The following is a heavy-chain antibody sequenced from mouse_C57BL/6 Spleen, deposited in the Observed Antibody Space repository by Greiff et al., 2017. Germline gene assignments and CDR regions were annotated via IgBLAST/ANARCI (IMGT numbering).Heavy chain of an antibody. Sequence: QVQLQQSGAELVMPGASVKLSCKASGYTFTSYWMHWVKQRPGQGLEWIGEIDPSDSYTNYNQKFKGKSTLTVDKSSSTAYMQLSSLTSEDSAVYYCARFTTVVLDYWGQGTTLTVSS. V-gene: IGHV1-69*01. J-gene: IGHJ2*01. D-gene: IGHD1-1*01. CDR1: GYTFTSYW. CDR2: IDPSDSYT. CDR3: ARFTTVVLDY.